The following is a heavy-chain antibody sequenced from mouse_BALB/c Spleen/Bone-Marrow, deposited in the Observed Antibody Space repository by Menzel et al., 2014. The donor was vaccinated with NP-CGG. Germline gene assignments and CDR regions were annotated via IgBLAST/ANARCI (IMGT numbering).Heavy chain of an antibody. CDR3: AREGYGSSYGFAY. Sequence: EVQLQQSGPELVKPGASMKISCKASGYSFAGYTMNWVKQSHGKNLEWIGLINPYNSGSSYNQKFKGKATLTVDKSSSTAYMELLSLTSEDSAVYYCAREGYGSSYGFAYWGQGTLVTVSA. J-gene: IGHJ3*01. CDR1: GYSFAGYT. V-gene: IGHV1-31*01. CDR2: INPYNSGS. D-gene: IGHD1-1*01.